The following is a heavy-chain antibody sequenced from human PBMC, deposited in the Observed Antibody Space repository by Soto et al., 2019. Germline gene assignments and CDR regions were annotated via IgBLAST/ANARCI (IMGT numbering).Heavy chain of an antibody. Sequence: QVQLVESGGGVVQPGRSLRLSCAASGFTFSSYGMHWVRQAPGKGLEWVAVISYDGSNKYYADSVKGRFTISRDNSKNTLYLQMNSLRAEDTAVYYCAKSVVSAAIDYMDVWGKGTTVTVSS. CDR3: AKSVVSAAIDYMDV. CDR2: ISYDGSNK. CDR1: GFTFSSYG. V-gene: IGHV3-30*18. D-gene: IGHD2-2*02. J-gene: IGHJ6*03.